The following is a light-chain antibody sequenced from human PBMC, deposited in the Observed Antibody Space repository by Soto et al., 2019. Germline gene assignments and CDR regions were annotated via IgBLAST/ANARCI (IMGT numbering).Light chain of an antibody. J-gene: IGLJ2*01. CDR1: SSDVGGYNY. V-gene: IGLV2-14*01. Sequence: ALTQPASVSGSPGQSVTISCTGTSSDVGGYNYVSWYQQHPGRAPNLVIFEVSNRPSGVSHRFSGSKSGNTASLIISGLQAEDEADYYCSSYTSSSTVVFGGGTKLTVL. CDR3: SSYTSSSTVV. CDR2: EVS.